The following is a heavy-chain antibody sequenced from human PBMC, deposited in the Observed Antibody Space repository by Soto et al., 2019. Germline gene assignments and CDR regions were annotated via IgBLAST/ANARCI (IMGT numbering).Heavy chain of an antibody. V-gene: IGHV3-11*01. CDR3: ARDIGYCSGGSCYRMGAFDI. Sequence: QVQLVESGGGLVKPGGSLRLSCAASGFTFSGYYMSWIRQAPGKGLEWVSYISTSGSTIYYEDSVKGRFTISRDNAKNSLYLQMNSLRAEDTAVYYCARDIGYCSGGSCYRMGAFDIWGQGTMVTVSS. D-gene: IGHD2-15*01. J-gene: IGHJ3*02. CDR1: GFTFSGYY. CDR2: ISTSGSTI.